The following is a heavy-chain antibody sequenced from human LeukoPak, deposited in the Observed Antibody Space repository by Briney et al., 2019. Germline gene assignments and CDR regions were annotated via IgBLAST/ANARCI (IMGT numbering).Heavy chain of an antibody. J-gene: IGHJ6*02. Sequence: ESGPALVKPTQTLTLTWTFSGFSLSTSGMCVSWIRQPPGKALEWLARIDWDDDKYYGTSLKTRLTISKDTSKNQVVLTMTNMDPVDTATYYCARLYVNYYYYGMDVWGQGTTVTVSS. D-gene: IGHD5/OR15-5a*01. V-gene: IGHV2-70*11. CDR2: IDWDDDK. CDR1: GFSLSTSGMC. CDR3: ARLYVNYYYYGMDV.